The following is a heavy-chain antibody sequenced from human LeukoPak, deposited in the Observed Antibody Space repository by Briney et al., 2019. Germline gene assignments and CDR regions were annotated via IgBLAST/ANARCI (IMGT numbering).Heavy chain of an antibody. Sequence: ASVKVSCKSSGYTFTGYDINWVRQAAGQGFEWMGWMHPNSGDTGYAHNLQGRITITRDSSTATVFMELSSLRSEDTAMYYCARGRLNGNVDFWGQGTLVTVSS. CDR3: ARGRLNGNVDF. V-gene: IGHV1-8*01. D-gene: IGHD1-20*01. CDR2: MHPNSGDT. CDR1: GYTFTGYD. J-gene: IGHJ4*02.